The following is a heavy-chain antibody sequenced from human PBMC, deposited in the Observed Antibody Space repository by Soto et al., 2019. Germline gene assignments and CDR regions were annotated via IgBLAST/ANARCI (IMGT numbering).Heavy chain of an antibody. CDR3: ARPEHYDVLTGYYN. CDR1: GGSFSIYP. CDR2: IIPTLRRP. Sequence: QVQLVQSGAEVRKPGSSVKVSCKASGGSFSIYPIAWVRQAPGRGLEWMGRIIPTLRRPTYAQDFQGRVTITADESSRTAYMELISLRSEDTGMYYYARPEHYDVLTGYYNWGQGTLISVSS. J-gene: IGHJ4*02. D-gene: IGHD3-9*01. V-gene: IGHV1-69*11.